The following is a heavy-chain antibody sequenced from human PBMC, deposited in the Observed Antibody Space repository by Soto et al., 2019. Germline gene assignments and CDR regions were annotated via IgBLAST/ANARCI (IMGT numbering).Heavy chain of an antibody. D-gene: IGHD3-22*01. J-gene: IGHJ6*02. CDR1: GGSISSYY. CDR2: IYYSGST. Sequence: XETLSLPCTVSGGSISSYYWSWIRQRPGKGLEWIGYIYYSGSTNYNPSLKSRVTISVDTSKNQFSLKLSSVTAADTALYYCARDREYYYDSSGYRHYYVMDAWAKEPRSPSP. V-gene: IGHV4-59*01. CDR3: ARDREYYYDSSGYRHYYVMDA.